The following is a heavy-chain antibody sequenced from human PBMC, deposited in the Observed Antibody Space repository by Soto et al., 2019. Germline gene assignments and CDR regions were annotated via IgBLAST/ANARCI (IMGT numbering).Heavy chain of an antibody. Sequence: PSETLSLTCAVSGGSISSSNWWSWVRQPPGKGLEWIGEIYHSGSTNYNPSLKSRVTISVDKSKNQFSLKLSSVTAADTAVYYCARDLIVFGADQPRVAYYGMDVWGQGTTVTVSS. J-gene: IGHJ6*02. CDR3: ARDLIVFGADQPRVAYYGMDV. D-gene: IGHD3-3*01. V-gene: IGHV4-4*02. CDR1: GGSISSSNW. CDR2: IYHSGST.